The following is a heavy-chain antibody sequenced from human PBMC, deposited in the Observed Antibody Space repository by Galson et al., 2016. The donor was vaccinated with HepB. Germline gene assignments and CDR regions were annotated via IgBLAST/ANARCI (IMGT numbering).Heavy chain of an antibody. CDR3: ASPNWNYEKYFYYGMDV. CDR2: INTGNGNT. Sequence: SVKVSCKASGYTFTSYALHWVRQAPGQRLEWMGWINTGNGNTKYSQKFQGRVTITRDTSASTAYMELSSLRSEDTAVYYCASPNWNYEKYFYYGMDVWGQGTTVTVSS. J-gene: IGHJ6*02. D-gene: IGHD1-7*01. V-gene: IGHV1-3*04. CDR1: GYTFTSYA.